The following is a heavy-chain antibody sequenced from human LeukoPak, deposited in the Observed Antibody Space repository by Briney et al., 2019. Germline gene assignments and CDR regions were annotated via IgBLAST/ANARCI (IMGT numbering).Heavy chain of an antibody. CDR2: ISTDGSST. CDR1: GFTFSSYW. Sequence: SGGSLRLSCAASGFTFSSYWMHWVRQAGGNGLVCVSRISTDGSSTNSADSVKGRFTISRDNAKNTLYLQMNSLRAEDTAVYYCVREYSSSSGRAFDIWGQGTMVTVSP. V-gene: IGHV3-74*01. J-gene: IGHJ3*02. CDR3: VREYSSSSGRAFDI. D-gene: IGHD6-6*01.